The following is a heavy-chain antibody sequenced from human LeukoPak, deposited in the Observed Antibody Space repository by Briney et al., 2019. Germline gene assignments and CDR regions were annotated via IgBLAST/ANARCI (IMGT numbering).Heavy chain of an antibody. CDR3: ARGYERDPFDI. CDR2: IFDSGPT. V-gene: IGHV3-66*01. Sequence: GGSLRLSCAASGFTVSNNYMSWVRQAPGKRLEWVSVIFDSGPTYYADSVRGRFTISRDNSKNTLYLQMNNLRAEDTGVYYCARGYERDPFDIWGQGTMVTVSS. J-gene: IGHJ3*02. D-gene: IGHD1-1*01. CDR1: GFTVSNNY.